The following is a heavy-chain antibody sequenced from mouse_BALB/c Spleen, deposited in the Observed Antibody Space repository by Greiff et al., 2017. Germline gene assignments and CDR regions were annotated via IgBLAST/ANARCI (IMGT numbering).Heavy chain of an antibody. J-gene: IGHJ3*01. D-gene: IGHD3-2*01. V-gene: IGHV5-17*02. Sequence: EVQRVESGGGLVQPGGSRQLSCAASGFTFSSFGMHWVRQAPEKGLEWVAYISSGSSTIYYADTVKGRFTISRDNPKNTLFLQMTSLRSEDTAMYYCARSRDSSGWLAWFAYWGQGTLVTVSA. CDR2: ISSGSSTI. CDR3: ARSRDSSGWLAWFAY. CDR1: GFTFSSFG.